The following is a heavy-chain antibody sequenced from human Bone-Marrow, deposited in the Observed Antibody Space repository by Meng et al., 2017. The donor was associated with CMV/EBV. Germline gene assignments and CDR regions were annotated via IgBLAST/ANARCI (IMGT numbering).Heavy chain of an antibody. D-gene: IGHD2-15*01. Sequence: GESLKISCAGSGFTFSAYEMNWVRQAPGKGLEWVSHIITTGETVRYGDSVKGRFTISRDNARNSVYLQMNSLRAEDTALYYCARGDCTGYSCYMDVWGQGTSVTVSS. CDR3: ARGDCTGYSCYMDV. CDR2: IITTGETV. J-gene: IGHJ6*02. V-gene: IGHV3-48*03. CDR1: GFTFSAYE.